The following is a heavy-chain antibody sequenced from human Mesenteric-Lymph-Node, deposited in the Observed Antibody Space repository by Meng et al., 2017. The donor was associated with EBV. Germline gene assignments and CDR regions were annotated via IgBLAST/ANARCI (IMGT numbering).Heavy chain of an antibody. CDR2: INPYSGGT. J-gene: IGHJ4*02. CDR3: AKIGAGDFGDYDLGY. D-gene: IGHD4-17*01. CDR1: GYRFIAYN. V-gene: IGHV1-2*06. Sequence: QGKLVPPGAGVKKPGGPMKGSCKASGYRFIAYNIDWVRQAPGQGLEWMGRINPYSGGTNYAQKFQGRVTMTSDTSISTAYLELSRLRSDDTAVYYCAKIGAGDFGDYDLGYWGQGTLVTVSS.